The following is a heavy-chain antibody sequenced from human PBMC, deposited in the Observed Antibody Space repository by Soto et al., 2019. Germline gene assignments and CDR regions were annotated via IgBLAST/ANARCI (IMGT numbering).Heavy chain of an antibody. CDR2: IYYSGST. Sequence: QVQLQESGPGLVKPSETLSLTWTVSGGSISSYYWSWIRQPPGKGLEWIGYIYYSGSTNYNPSLKSRVTISVDTSKNQFSMKLSSVTAADTAVYYCARVLFGSNCWFDPWGQGTLVTVSS. CDR1: GGSISSYY. D-gene: IGHD3-16*01. CDR3: ARVLFGSNCWFDP. V-gene: IGHV4-59*01. J-gene: IGHJ5*02.